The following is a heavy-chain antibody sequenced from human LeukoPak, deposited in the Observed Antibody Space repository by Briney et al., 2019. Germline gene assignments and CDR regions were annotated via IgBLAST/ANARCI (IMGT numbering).Heavy chain of an antibody. CDR1: GFTFSSYS. CDR2: ISSSSSYI. V-gene: IGHV3-21*01. D-gene: IGHD3-22*01. J-gene: IGHJ4*02. Sequence: GGSLRLSCAASGFTFSSYSMNWVRRAPGKGLEWVSSISSSSSYIYYADSVKGRFTISRDNAKNSLYLQMNSLRAEDTAVYYCAREGYDSSGYYEYYFDYWGQGTLVTVSS. CDR3: AREGYDSSGYYEYYFDY.